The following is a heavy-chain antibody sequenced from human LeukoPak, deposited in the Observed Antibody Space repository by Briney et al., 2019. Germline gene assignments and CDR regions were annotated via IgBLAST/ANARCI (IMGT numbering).Heavy chain of an antibody. D-gene: IGHD2-15*01. Sequence: PGGSLRLSCAASGFTFSSYAMSWVRQAPGKGLEWVSGISGSGGSTYYADSVKGRFTISRDNSKNTLYLQMNSLRAEDTALYYCAKDVGFTFGRDAFDIWGQGTMVTVSS. V-gene: IGHV3-23*01. CDR3: AKDVGFTFGRDAFDI. CDR1: GFTFSSYA. CDR2: ISGSGGST. J-gene: IGHJ3*02.